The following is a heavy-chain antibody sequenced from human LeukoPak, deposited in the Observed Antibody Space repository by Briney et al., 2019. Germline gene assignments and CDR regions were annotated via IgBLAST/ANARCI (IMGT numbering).Heavy chain of an antibody. Sequence: PSETLSLTCTVSGGSISSGGYYWSWISQHPGKGLEWIGYIYYSGSTYYNPSLKSRVTISVDTSKNQFSLKLSSVTAADTAVYYCARGGYDSSGYYRDYWGQGTLVTVSS. CDR3: ARGGYDSSGYYRDY. CDR1: GGSISSGGYY. J-gene: IGHJ4*02. V-gene: IGHV4-31*03. CDR2: IYYSGST. D-gene: IGHD3-22*01.